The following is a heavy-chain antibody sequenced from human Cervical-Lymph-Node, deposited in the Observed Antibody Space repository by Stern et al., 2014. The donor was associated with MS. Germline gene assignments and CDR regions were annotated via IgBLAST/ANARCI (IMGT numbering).Heavy chain of an antibody. J-gene: IGHJ6*02. D-gene: IGHD1-1*01. Sequence: VQLVESGPGLVKSSQTLSLTCAISGDSVSSNSAGWNWIRQSPSRGLEXLGRTYYRSKWYNDYAVSVKSRITINADTSKNQFSLHLNSVTPEDTAVYYCARGRWKGPNYYGMDVWGQGTTVTVSS. CDR3: ARGRWKGPNYYGMDV. CDR1: GDSVSSNSAG. V-gene: IGHV6-1*01. CDR2: TYYRSKWYN.